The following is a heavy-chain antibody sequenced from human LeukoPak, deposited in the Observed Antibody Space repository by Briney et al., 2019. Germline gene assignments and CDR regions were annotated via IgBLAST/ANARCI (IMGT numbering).Heavy chain of an antibody. D-gene: IGHD3-22*01. CDR1: GFTFSSYA. Sequence: GALRLSCAASGFTFSSYAMRWVRQAPGKGLEWVSAISGSGGSTYYADSVKGRFTISRDNSKNTLYLQMNSLRAEDTAVYYCAKGDDSSGLGFDYWGQGTLVTVSS. CDR3: AKGDDSSGLGFDY. J-gene: IGHJ4*02. CDR2: ISGSGGST. V-gene: IGHV3-23*01.